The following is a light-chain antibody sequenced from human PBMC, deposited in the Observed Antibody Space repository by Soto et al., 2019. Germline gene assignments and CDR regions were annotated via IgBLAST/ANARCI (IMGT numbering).Light chain of an antibody. Sequence: EVVLTQSPGTLSVSPGERATLSCRASQTLSSSNLAWYQQRPGQAPRLLMYGASSRATGIPDRFSGSGSGTDFTLTISRLEPEDFAVYYCQQYGGSPWTFGQGTKVDIK. V-gene: IGKV3-20*01. CDR2: GAS. J-gene: IGKJ1*01. CDR3: QQYGGSPWT. CDR1: QTLSSSN.